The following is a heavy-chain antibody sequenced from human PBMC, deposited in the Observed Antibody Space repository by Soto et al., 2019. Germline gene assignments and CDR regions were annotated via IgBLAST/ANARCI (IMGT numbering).Heavy chain of an antibody. J-gene: IGHJ6*02. D-gene: IGHD2-15*01. CDR2: INHSGSP. V-gene: IGHV4-34*01. CDR3: ARARLSQWSQDYYGLDV. CDR1: GSLPVGSLSTYF. Sequence: SETLSLTCGLSGSLPVGSLSTYFWTWIRQPPGKGLEWIGEINHSGSPNYSPSLRGRVTISLDTSKKQFSLNLSSVTAADTAVYFCARARLSQWSQDYYGLDVWGQGPTVTVSS.